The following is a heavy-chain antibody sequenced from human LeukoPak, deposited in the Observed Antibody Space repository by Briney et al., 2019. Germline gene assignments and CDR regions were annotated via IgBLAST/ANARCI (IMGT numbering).Heavy chain of an antibody. CDR1: GGSISSYY. V-gene: IGHV4-59*01. D-gene: IGHD3-10*01. Sequence: SETLSLTCTVSGGSISSYYWSWIRQPPGKGLEWIGYIYYSGSTNYNPSLKSRVTISVDTSKNQFSLKLSSVTAADTAVYYCARSSYYYGADALDVWGQGTMVTVSS. CDR3: ARSSYYYGADALDV. J-gene: IGHJ3*01. CDR2: IYYSGST.